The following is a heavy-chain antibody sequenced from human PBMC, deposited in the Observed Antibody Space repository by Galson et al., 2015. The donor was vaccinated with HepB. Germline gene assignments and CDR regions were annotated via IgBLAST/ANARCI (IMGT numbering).Heavy chain of an antibody. Sequence: SVKVSCKAAGGTFSSYAISWVRQAPGQGLEWMGGIIPIFGTANYAQKFQGRVTITADESTSTAYMELSSLRSGDTAVYYCAREGCSSTSCYLGDDAFDIWGQGTMVTVSS. CDR2: IIPIFGTA. V-gene: IGHV1-69*13. J-gene: IGHJ3*02. CDR3: AREGCSSTSCYLGDDAFDI. CDR1: GGTFSSYA. D-gene: IGHD2-2*01.